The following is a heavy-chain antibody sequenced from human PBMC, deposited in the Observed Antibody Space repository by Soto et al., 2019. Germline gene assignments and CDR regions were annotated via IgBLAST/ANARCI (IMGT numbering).Heavy chain of an antibody. J-gene: IGHJ5*02. D-gene: IGHD2-15*01. CDR2: IIPILGIA. CDR1: GGTFSSYT. CDR3: ARDYVCSGGSCYSNNWFDP. Sequence: QVQLVQSGAEVKKPGSSVKVSCKASGGTFSSYTISWVRQAPGQGLEWMGRIIPILGIANYAQKFQGRVTITADTSTSTAYMELSSLRSEDTAVYYCARDYVCSGGSCYSNNWFDPWGQGTLVTVSS. V-gene: IGHV1-69*08.